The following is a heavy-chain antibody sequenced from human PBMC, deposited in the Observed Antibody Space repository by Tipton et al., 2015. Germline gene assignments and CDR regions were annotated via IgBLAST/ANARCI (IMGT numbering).Heavy chain of an antibody. CDR2: ISTSGDFT. V-gene: IGHV3-23*01. Sequence: SLRLSCTASGFSFEYFAMNWVRQAPGKGLEWVSAISTSGDFTFYTDSVRGRFNISRDMSKNTLYLQMDSLRAEDTAVYYCAKRIGILGGFDVWGQGTTVTVSS. CDR3: AKRIGILGGFDV. D-gene: IGHD3-16*01. J-gene: IGHJ6*02. CDR1: GFSFEYFA.